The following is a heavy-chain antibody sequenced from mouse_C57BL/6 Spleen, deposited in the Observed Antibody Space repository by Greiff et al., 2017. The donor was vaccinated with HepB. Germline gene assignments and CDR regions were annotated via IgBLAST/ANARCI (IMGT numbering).Heavy chain of an antibody. Sequence: EVQLQQSGPGLVKPSQSLSLTCSVTGYSITSGYYWNWIRQFPGNKLEWMGYISYDGSNNYNPSLKNRISITRDTSKNQFFLKLNSVTTEDTATYYCARTGTVSYFDYWGQGTTLTVSS. D-gene: IGHD4-1*01. CDR2: ISYDGSN. CDR1: GYSITSGYY. CDR3: ARTGTVSYFDY. V-gene: IGHV3-6*01. J-gene: IGHJ2*01.